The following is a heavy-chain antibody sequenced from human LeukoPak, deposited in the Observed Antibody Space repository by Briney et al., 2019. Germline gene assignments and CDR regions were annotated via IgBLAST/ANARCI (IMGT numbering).Heavy chain of an antibody. Sequence: GGSLRLSCAASGFTFDDYGMSWVRQAPGKGLEWVSGINWNGGSTGYADSVKGRFTISRDNAKNSLYLQMNSLRAEDTALYYCVRDDYNYFAWDWGQGTLVTVSS. CDR2: INWNGGST. J-gene: IGHJ4*02. D-gene: IGHD5-24*01. CDR3: VRDDYNYFAWD. V-gene: IGHV3-20*04. CDR1: GFTFDDYG.